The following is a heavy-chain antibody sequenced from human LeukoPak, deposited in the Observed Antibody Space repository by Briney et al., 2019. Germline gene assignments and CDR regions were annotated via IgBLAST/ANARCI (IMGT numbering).Heavy chain of an antibody. J-gene: IGHJ4*01. CDR3: ARGLPREVALDY. CDR2: IFTDGSTT. CDR1: EFDFFSYG. V-gene: IGHV3-74*01. Sequence: GGSLRLSCVASEFDFFSYGMQWVRQAPGKGLVWVSRIFTDGSTTSYADSVKGRFTISRGNAKNTLYLEMKSLRVEDTAVYYCARGLPREVALDYWGQGTLVTVS. D-gene: IGHD1-26*01.